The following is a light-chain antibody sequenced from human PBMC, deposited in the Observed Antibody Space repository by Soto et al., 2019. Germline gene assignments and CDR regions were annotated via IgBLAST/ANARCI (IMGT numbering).Light chain of an antibody. CDR1: QSVRCH. J-gene: IGKJ1*01. CDR3: PPYNNWPAES. CDR2: AAS. Sequence: EIVMTQSPATLSVSPGERATLSCRASQSVRCHLAWYQHKHGQAPRLLIYAASTSATGIPARFSGSGSGTEFTPTISSLQSEDFADYYCPPYNNWPAESFGQRP. V-gene: IGKV3-15*01.